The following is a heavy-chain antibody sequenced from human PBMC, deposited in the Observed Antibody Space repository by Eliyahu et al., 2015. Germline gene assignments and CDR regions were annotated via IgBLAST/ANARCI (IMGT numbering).Heavy chain of an antibody. CDR1: GFTXSGYT. V-gene: IGHV3-48*02. CDR3: ARDNKWAFDY. Sequence: EVQLVESGGGLVQPGGSLXXSCAASGFTXSGYTMNWVRQAPGKGLEWLSYIGLSTTRIYYADSVKXRFTISRDNARNSLYLQMNSLRDEDTAVYYCARDNKWAFDYWGQGALVTVSS. J-gene: IGHJ4*02. D-gene: IGHD1-26*01. CDR2: IGLSTTRI.